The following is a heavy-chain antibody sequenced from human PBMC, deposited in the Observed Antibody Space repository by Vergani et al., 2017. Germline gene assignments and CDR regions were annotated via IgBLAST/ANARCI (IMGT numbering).Heavy chain of an antibody. CDR2: INPSGGAA. J-gene: IGHJ5*02. V-gene: IGHV1-46*01. CDR1: GYTFTNYY. CDR3: AGDTHSWQRADR. Sequence: QVQLVQSGAAVRKPGASVKVSCNASGYTFTNYYIHWVRQAPGQGLEWMGVINPSGGAATLAEKFQGRVTLTRDTATSTAHMELTSLRSEDTAIYYCAGDTHSWQRADRWGQGLLVSVSS. D-gene: IGHD6-13*01.